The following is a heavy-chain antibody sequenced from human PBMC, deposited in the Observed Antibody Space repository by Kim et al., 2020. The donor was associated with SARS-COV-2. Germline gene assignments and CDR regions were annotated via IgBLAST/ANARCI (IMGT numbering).Heavy chain of an antibody. CDR2: INPNSGGT. D-gene: IGHD3-22*01. CDR3: ARSRQEIYDSSGYYYFDY. J-gene: IGHJ4*02. V-gene: IGHV1-2*06. CDR1: GYTFTGYY. Sequence: ASVKVSCKASGYTFTGYYMHWVRQAPGQGLEWMGRINPNSGGTNYAQKFQGRVTMTRDTSISTDYMELSRLRSDDTAVYYCARSRQEIYDSSGYYYFDYWGQGTLGTVSS.